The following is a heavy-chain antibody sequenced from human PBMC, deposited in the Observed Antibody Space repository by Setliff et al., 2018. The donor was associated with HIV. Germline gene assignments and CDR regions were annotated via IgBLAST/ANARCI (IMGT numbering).Heavy chain of an antibody. Sequence: PSETLSLTCTVSGGSISSYYWSWIRQPPGKGLEWIGYIYTSGSTNYNPSLKSRVTLSVDTSRNQFSLNLSSVTAADTAVYYCVRHHDPDFSGDPDWFDPWGQGILVTVSS. CDR3: VRHHDPDFSGDPDWFDP. CDR2: IYTSGST. J-gene: IGHJ5*02. D-gene: IGHD2-15*01. V-gene: IGHV4-4*08. CDR1: GGSISSYY.